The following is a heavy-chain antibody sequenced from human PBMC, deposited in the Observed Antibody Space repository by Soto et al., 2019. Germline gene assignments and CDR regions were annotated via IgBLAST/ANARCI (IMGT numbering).Heavy chain of an antibody. D-gene: IGHD3-22*01. Sequence: QVELVQSGAEVKKPGFSVKVSCQASEDTFRNYAISWVRQAPGQGLEWMGGIIPIFGTANYAQKFQGRVTITTDTSANTVYSELSNLRSENTAVYYCASTKYDSSAYYYWYLGLWGRGTLVTVSS. V-gene: IGHV1-69*06. CDR3: ASTKYDSSAYYYWYLGL. CDR1: EDTFRNYA. CDR2: IIPIFGTA. J-gene: IGHJ2*01.